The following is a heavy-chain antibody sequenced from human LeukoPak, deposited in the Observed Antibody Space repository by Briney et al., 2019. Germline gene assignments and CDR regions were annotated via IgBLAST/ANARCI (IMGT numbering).Heavy chain of an antibody. CDR2: IRYDGSEK. CDR1: EFTFSSYG. D-gene: IGHD6-13*01. CDR3: AKDRGQLMNDAFDI. V-gene: IGHV3-30*02. Sequence: QAGGSLRLSCAASEFTFSSYGMHWVRQAPGKGLEWVAFIRYDGSEKYYADSVKGRFAISRDNSKNTLYLQLSSVRAEDTAVYYCAKDRGQLMNDAFDIWGQGTMVTVSS. J-gene: IGHJ3*02.